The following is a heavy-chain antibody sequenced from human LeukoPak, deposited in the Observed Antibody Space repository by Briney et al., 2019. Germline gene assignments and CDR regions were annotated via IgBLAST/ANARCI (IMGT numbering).Heavy chain of an antibody. CDR1: GFTLSSYE. CDR2: ISSSGSTI. V-gene: IGHV3-48*03. D-gene: IGHD3-10*02. Sequence: GGSLRLSCAASGFTLSSYEMNLVRQAPGKGLEWVSYISSSGSTIYYADSVKGRFTISRDNAKNSLYLQMNSLRAEDTAVYYYAELGITMIGGVWGKGTTVTISS. CDR3: AELGITMIGGV. J-gene: IGHJ6*04.